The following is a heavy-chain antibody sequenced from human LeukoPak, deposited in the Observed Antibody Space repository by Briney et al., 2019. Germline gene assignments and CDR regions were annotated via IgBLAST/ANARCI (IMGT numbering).Heavy chain of an antibody. V-gene: IGHV3-21*01. D-gene: IGHD3-22*01. J-gene: IGHJ3*02. Sequence: GGSLRLSCAASGFTFSSYSMNWVRQAPGKGLEWVSSISSSSSYIYYADSVKGRFTISRDNAKNSLYLQMNSLRAEDTAVYYCARASTYYYDSSGYGDAFDIWGQGTMVTVSS. CDR3: ARASTYYYDSSGYGDAFDI. CDR2: ISSSSSYI. CDR1: GFTFSSYS.